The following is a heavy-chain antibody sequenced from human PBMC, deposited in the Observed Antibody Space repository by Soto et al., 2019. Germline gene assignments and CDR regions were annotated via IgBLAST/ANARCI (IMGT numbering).Heavy chain of an antibody. CDR3: AKRRGAGGHLDY. CDR1: GFTFSSYA. V-gene: IGHV3-23*01. J-gene: IGHJ4*02. CDR2: VSTGGST. Sequence: DVQLLESGGGLVQPEGSLRLSCAVSGFTFSSYAMGWVRQGPGKGLEWVAEVSTGGSTHYADSVRGRFTISRGNSRNTLSLEMNTLTAVDTPVYFCAKRRGAGGHLDYWGQRALVIVSS. D-gene: IGHD2-15*01.